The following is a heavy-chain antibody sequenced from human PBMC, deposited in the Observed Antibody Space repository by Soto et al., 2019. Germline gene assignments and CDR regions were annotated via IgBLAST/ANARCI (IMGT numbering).Heavy chain of an antibody. CDR3: ERDPPRYFTSSPEGAGL. CDR2: INPKTGDT. J-gene: IGHJ4*02. CDR1: GYTLTDTP. D-gene: IGHD2-21*01. Sequence: TSAKVSCKDSGYTLTDTPIHWVRQASGQGLEWLGWINPKTGDTNYPQKFQGRITMTRDTSMSTAYMELTNLTSDDTAVYYCERDPPRYFTSSPEGAGLWGQGTLVSVSS. V-gene: IGHV1-2*02.